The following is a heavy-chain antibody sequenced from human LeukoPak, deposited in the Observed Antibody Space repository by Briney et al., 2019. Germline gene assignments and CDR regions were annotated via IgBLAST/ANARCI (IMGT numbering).Heavy chain of an antibody. J-gene: IGHJ6*03. CDR2: IYTSGST. CDR3: ARDLEQHWGAYYYCMDV. Sequence: SETLSLTCTVSGGSISNYYWSWIRQPAGKGLESIGHIYTSGSTSYNPSLKSRVTMSVDTSKNQFSLRLSSVTAADTAVYYCARDLEQHWGAYYYCMDVWGKGTTVTVSS. D-gene: IGHD1/OR15-1a*01. CDR1: GGSISNYY. V-gene: IGHV4-4*07.